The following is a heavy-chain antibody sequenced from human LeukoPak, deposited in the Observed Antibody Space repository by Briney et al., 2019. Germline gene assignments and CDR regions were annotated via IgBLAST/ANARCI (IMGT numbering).Heavy chain of an antibody. CDR1: GFTVSSNY. Sequence: PGGSLRLSCAASGFTVSSNYMSWVRQAPGKGLEWVSVIYSGGSTYYADSVEGRFTISRDNSKNTLYLQMNSLRAEDTAVYYCARDHDTTYYFDYWGQGTLVTVSS. CDR3: ARDHDTTYYFDY. V-gene: IGHV3-53*05. D-gene: IGHD1-26*01. J-gene: IGHJ4*02. CDR2: IYSGGST.